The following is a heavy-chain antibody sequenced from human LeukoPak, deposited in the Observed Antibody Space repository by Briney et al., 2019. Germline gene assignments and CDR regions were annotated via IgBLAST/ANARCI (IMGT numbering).Heavy chain of an antibody. V-gene: IGHV4-34*01. CDR2: INHSGST. D-gene: IGHD3-22*01. J-gene: IGHJ4*02. Sequence: SETLSLTCTVSGGSISSYYWSWIRQPPGKGLEWIGEINHSGSTNYNPSLKSRVTISVDTSKNQFSLKLSSVTAADTAVYYCARGKGADYYDSSGYSLDYWGQGTLVTVSS. CDR3: ARGKGADYYDSSGYSLDY. CDR1: GGSISSYY.